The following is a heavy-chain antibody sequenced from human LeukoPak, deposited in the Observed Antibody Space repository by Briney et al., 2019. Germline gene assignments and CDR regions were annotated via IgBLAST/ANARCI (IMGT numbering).Heavy chain of an antibody. V-gene: IGHV3-30*03. Sequence: GESLKISCAASGFTFSSYGMHWVRQAPGKGLEWVAVISYDGSNKYYADSVKGRFTISRDNSKNTLYLQMNTLRAEDTAVYYCAREIVVVVAATGFDYWGQGTLVTVSS. D-gene: IGHD2-15*01. J-gene: IGHJ4*02. CDR2: ISYDGSNK. CDR1: GFTFSSYG. CDR3: AREIVVVVAATGFDY.